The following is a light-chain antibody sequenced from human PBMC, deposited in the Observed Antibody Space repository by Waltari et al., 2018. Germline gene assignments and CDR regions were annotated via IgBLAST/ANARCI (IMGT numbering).Light chain of an antibody. Sequence: QSALPQPASVSGSPGQSITISCTGTSSDVGSYNLFSWYQQHPGKAPKPMIYEGSKRPSGVSNRFSGSKSGNTASLTISGLQAEDEADYYCCSYAGSSTFVFGTGTKVTVL. V-gene: IGLV2-23*01. J-gene: IGLJ1*01. CDR1: SSDVGSYNL. CDR2: EGS. CDR3: CSYAGSSTFV.